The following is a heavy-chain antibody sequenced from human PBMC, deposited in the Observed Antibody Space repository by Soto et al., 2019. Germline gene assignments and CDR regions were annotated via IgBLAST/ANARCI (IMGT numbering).Heavy chain of an antibody. D-gene: IGHD6-19*01. V-gene: IGHV3-48*02. CDR1: GFTFSSYS. Sequence: GGSLRLSCAASGFTFSSYSMNWVRQAPGKGLEWVSYISSSSSTIYYADSVKGRFTISRDNAKNSLYLQMNSLRDEDTAVYYCARNSPGGWYGDYYYYYGMDVWGQGTTVTVSS. CDR3: ARNSPGGWYGDYYYYYGMDV. CDR2: ISSSSSTI. J-gene: IGHJ6*02.